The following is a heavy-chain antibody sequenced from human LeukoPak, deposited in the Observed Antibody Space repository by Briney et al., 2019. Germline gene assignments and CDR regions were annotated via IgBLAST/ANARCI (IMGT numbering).Heavy chain of an antibody. J-gene: IGHJ4*02. CDR1: GFTFSSYS. V-gene: IGHV3-21*01. CDR2: ISSSSSYI. CDR3: ARDMPIYDILTGYPDY. D-gene: IGHD3-9*01. Sequence: PGGSLRLSCAASGFTFSSYSMNWVRQAPGKGLEWVSSISSSSSYIYYADSVKGRFTISRDNAKNSLYLQMNSLRAEDTAEYYCARDMPIYDILTGYPDYWGQGTLVTVSS.